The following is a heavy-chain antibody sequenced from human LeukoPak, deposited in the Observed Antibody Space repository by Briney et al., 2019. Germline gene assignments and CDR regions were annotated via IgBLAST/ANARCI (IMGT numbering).Heavy chain of an antibody. V-gene: IGHV4-34*01. Sequence: SETLSLTCAVYGGSFSGYYWSWIRQPPGKGLEWIGEINHSGSTNYNPSLKSRVTISVDTSKNQFSLKLSSVTAADTAVYYCARGGGTETVRDFDHWGQGTLVTVSS. D-gene: IGHD3-10*01. CDR2: INHSGST. J-gene: IGHJ4*02. CDR3: ARGGGTETVRDFDH. CDR1: GGSFSGYY.